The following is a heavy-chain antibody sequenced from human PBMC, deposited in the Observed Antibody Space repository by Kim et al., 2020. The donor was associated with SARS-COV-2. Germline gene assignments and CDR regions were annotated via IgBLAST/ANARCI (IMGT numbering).Heavy chain of an antibody. CDR1: GGSISSYY. D-gene: IGHD2-2*01. CDR2: IYYSGST. J-gene: IGHJ3*02. V-gene: IGHV4-59*13. Sequence: SETLSLTCTVSGGSISSYYWSWIRQPPGKGLEWIGYIYYSGSTNYNPSLKSRVTISVDTSKNQFSLKLSSVTAADTAVYYCARGGGPPVVSAARAAFDIWGQGTIVTVSS. CDR3: ARGGGPPVVSAARAAFDI.